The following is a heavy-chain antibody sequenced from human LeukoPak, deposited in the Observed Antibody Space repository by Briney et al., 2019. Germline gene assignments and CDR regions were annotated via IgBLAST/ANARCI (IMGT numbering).Heavy chain of an antibody. D-gene: IGHD3-3*01. J-gene: IGHJ5*02. CDR1: GGSISSYY. V-gene: IGHV4-4*07. Sequence: PSETLSLTCTVSGGSISSYYWSWIRQPAGKGLEWIGRIYTSGSTNYNPSLKSRVTMSVDTSKNQFSLKLSSVTAADTAVYYCARDILTIFEVGGWFDPWGQGTLVTVSS. CDR3: ARDILTIFEVGGWFDP. CDR2: IYTSGST.